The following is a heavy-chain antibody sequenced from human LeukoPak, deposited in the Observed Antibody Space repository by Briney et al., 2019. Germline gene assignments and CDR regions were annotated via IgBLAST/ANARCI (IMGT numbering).Heavy chain of an antibody. Sequence: GGSLRLSCAASGFTFSSYEMNWVRQAPGKGLEGVSYISNSGSTIYYADSVKGRFTISRDNARNSLYLQMNSLRAEDTAVYYCARADCGGDCYLFDYWGQGTLVTVSS. CDR1: GFTFSSYE. D-gene: IGHD2-21*02. CDR3: ARADCGGDCYLFDY. CDR2: ISNSGSTI. J-gene: IGHJ4*02. V-gene: IGHV3-48*03.